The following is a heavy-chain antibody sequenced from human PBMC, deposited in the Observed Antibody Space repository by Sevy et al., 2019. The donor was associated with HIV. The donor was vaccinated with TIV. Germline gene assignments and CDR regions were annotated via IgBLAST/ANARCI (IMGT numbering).Heavy chain of an antibody. V-gene: IGHV1-24*01. CDR3: ATCGSQPLLPRGVYNFYAMDV. J-gene: IGHJ6*02. CDR1: GSILTELS. D-gene: IGHD1-20*01. CDR2: FDPEHGET. Sequence: ASVKVSCKLSGSILTELSMHWVRQAPGKGLEWMGGFDPEHGETIYAHNFQGRVTMTEDISTDTAYMELSSLRSEDTAVYYCATCGSQPLLPRGVYNFYAMDVWGQGTTVTVYS.